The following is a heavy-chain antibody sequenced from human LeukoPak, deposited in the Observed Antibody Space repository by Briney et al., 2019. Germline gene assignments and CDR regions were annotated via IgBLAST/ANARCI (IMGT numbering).Heavy chain of an antibody. Sequence: PGGSLRLSCAASGIAVTGNYMSWVRQPPGKGLEWVSFISINTDTFYADSVRGRFTISRDSSKNTLFLQMNSLRDEDSAVYYCAIAQSWDELFDSWDQGTLVTVSS. D-gene: IGHD1-1*01. V-gene: IGHV3-53*01. J-gene: IGHJ4*02. CDR2: ISINTDT. CDR1: GIAVTGNY. CDR3: AIAQSWDELFDS.